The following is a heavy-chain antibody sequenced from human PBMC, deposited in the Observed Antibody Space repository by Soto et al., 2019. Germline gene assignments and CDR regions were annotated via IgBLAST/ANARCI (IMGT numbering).Heavy chain of an antibody. V-gene: IGHV3-23*01. Sequence: GSLRLSCAASGFTFSSYAMSWVRQAPGKGLEWVSAISGSGGSTYYADSVKGRFTISRDNSKNTLYLQMNSLRAEDTAVYYCAKDSSVTIFGVVMYYFDYWGQGTLVTVS. D-gene: IGHD3-3*01. CDR1: GFTFSSYA. J-gene: IGHJ4*02. CDR2: ISGSGGST. CDR3: AKDSSVTIFGVVMYYFDY.